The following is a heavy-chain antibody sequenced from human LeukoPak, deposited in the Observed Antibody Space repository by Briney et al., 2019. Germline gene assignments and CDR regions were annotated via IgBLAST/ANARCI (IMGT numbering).Heavy chain of an antibody. Sequence: SETLSLTCTVSGGSISSFYWSWIRQPPGKGLEWIGYIYNTGSTEYNPSLKSRVTISVDTSKKQFSLRLSSVTAADTAVYYCARSYHYGSGSYSYYFDYWGQGTLVTVSS. CDR2: IYNTGST. J-gene: IGHJ4*02. D-gene: IGHD3-10*01. CDR1: GGSISSFY. V-gene: IGHV4-59*08. CDR3: ARSYHYGSGSYSYYFDY.